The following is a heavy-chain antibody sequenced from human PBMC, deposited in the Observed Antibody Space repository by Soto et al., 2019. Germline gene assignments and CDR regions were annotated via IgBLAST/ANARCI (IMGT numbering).Heavy chain of an antibody. CDR2: IYTSGST. V-gene: IGHV4-4*07. Sequence: PSETVSLTCTFSCGSISSYYWSWIRQPAGKGLEWIGRIYTSGSTNYNPSLKSRVTMSVDTSKNQFSLKLSSVTAADTAVYYCARDPKHYYYYYGMDVWGQGTTVTVSS. CDR1: CGSISSYY. J-gene: IGHJ6*02. CDR3: ARDPKHYYYYYGMDV.